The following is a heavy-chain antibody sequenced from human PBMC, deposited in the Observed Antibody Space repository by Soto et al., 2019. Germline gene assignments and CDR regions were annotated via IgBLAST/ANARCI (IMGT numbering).Heavy chain of an antibody. V-gene: IGHV3-9*01. CDR2: ISWNSGSI. Sequence: EVQLVESGGGLVQPGRSLRLSCAASGFTFDDYAMHWVRQAPGKGLEWVSGISWNSGSIGYADSVKGRFTISRDNAKNSLYLQINSLRAEDTALYYCAKGQLIAVAGSDAFDIWGQGTMVTVSS. CDR1: GFTFDDYA. J-gene: IGHJ3*02. CDR3: AKGQLIAVAGSDAFDI. D-gene: IGHD6-19*01.